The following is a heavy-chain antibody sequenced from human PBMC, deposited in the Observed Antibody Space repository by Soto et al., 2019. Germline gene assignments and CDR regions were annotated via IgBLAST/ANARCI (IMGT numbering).Heavy chain of an antibody. Sequence: PSGTMSLTCTVSSGSISSSSDYWGWNNQPPGKGLEWIGEINHSGSTNYNPSLKSRVTISVDTSKNQFSLKLSSVTAADTAVYYCARVKRLIVASGINWFDPWGQGTLVTVSS. CDR2: INHSGST. D-gene: IGHD5-12*01. V-gene: IGHV4-39*07. CDR1: SGSISSSSDY. J-gene: IGHJ5*02. CDR3: ARVKRLIVASGINWFDP.